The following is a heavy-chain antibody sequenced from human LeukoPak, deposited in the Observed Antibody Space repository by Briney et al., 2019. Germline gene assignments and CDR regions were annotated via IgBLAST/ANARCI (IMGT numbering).Heavy chain of an antibody. Sequence: ASVKVSCKASGYTFTSYGISWARQAPGQGLEWMGWISAYNGNTNYAQKLQGRVTMTTDTSTSTAYMELRSLRSDDTAVYHCARVRGANLNDAFDIWGQGTMVTVSS. D-gene: IGHD1-26*01. CDR3: ARVRGANLNDAFDI. CDR2: ISAYNGNT. V-gene: IGHV1-18*01. J-gene: IGHJ3*02. CDR1: GYTFTSYG.